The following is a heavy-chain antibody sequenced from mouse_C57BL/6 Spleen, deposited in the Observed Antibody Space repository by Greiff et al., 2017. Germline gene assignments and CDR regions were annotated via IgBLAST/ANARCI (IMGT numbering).Heavy chain of an antibody. D-gene: IGHD2-1*01. J-gene: IGHJ2*01. CDR1: GFTFSDYY. V-gene: IGHV5-16*01. CDR3: ARGGGNFYFDY. Sequence: EVHLVESEGGLVQPGSSMKLSCTASGFTFSDYYMAWVRQVPEKGLEWVANINYDGSSTYYLDSLKSRFIISRDNAKNILYLQMSSLKSDDTATYYCARGGGNFYFDYWGQGTTLTVSS. CDR2: INYDGSST.